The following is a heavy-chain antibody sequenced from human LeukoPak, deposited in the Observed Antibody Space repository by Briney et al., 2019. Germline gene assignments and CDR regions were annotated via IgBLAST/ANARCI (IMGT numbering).Heavy chain of an antibody. CDR1: GFTFSSHG. CDR2: ISPNGVIS. V-gene: IGHV3-23*01. J-gene: IGHJ4*02. D-gene: IGHD5-24*01. CDR3: AKDDAWLQYGN. Sequence: PGGSLRLSCAASGFTFSSHGMNWLRPAPGKGLEWVSGISPNGVISNYADSVKGRFTISRDNSKGTVYLQMNSLRPEDTAVYYCAKDDAWLQYGNWGRGTLVTVSS.